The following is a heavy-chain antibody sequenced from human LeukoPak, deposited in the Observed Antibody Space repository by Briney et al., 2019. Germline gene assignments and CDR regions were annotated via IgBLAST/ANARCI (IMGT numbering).Heavy chain of an antibody. CDR1: EFTVLCNY. V-gene: IGHV3-53*01. CDR2: PYSCGST. D-gene: IGHD3-22*01. J-gene: IGHJ4*02. CDR3: ARDLGFGSGFYVRLGY. Sequence: PGGYLRLPGAATEFTVLCNYMSGIGPAPGKGLDGEDDPYSCGSTYYADYVKGRFTIARDNSKNTLYLQMNSLRAEDTAVYYCARDLGFGSGFYVRLGYWGQGALVTVSS.